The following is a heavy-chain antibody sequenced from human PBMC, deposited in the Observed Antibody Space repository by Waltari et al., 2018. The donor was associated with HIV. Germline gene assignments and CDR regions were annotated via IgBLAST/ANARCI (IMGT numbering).Heavy chain of an antibody. CDR2: MKSDGTIT. J-gene: IGHJ4*02. CDR3: ARDLVVLRYFDWLSTYFDY. CDR1: GFTFSSYW. D-gene: IGHD3-9*01. Sequence: EVQLVESGGGLVQPGGSLRLSCAASGFTFSSYWMHWVRQAPGTGLVVVARMKSDGTITTDADSVECRFIISRDNAKNTLFLQMNSLRAEDTAIYYCARDLVVLRYFDWLSTYFDYWGQGTLVTVSS. V-gene: IGHV3-74*01.